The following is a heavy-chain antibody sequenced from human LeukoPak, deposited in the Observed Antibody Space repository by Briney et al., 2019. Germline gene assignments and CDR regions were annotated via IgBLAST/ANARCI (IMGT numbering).Heavy chain of an antibody. CDR1: GITLGDYS. CDR2: IGGTIRDI. Sequence: GGSLRLSCVASGITLGDYSMAWVRQAPGKGLEWVSTIGGTIRDIHYADSVKGRFTISRDNSKNTLYLQMNSLRAEDTAVYYCARERDNWLVFDYWGQGTLVTVSS. D-gene: IGHD1-1*01. V-gene: IGHV3-23*01. CDR3: ARERDNWLVFDY. J-gene: IGHJ4*02.